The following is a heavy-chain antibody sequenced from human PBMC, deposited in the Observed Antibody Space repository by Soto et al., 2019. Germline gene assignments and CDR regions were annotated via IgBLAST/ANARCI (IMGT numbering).Heavy chain of an antibody. CDR3: ASYDVLAAYYY. CDR1: GDSVSSGSYY. V-gene: IGHV4-61*01. CDR2: IYYSGST. Sequence: KASETLSLTCTVSGDSVSSGSYYWSWMRQSPGKGLEWIGYIYYSGSTNYNPSLKSRVTISVDTSKNQFSLKLSSVTAADTAVYYCASYDVLAAYYYWGQGILVTVSS. J-gene: IGHJ4*02. D-gene: IGHD3-9*01.